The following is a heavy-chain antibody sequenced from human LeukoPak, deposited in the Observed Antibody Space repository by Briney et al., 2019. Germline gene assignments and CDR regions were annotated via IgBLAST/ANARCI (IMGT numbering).Heavy chain of an antibody. CDR3: ASEGYCSSTSCYPSNH. V-gene: IGHV4-34*01. CDR1: GGSFSGCY. J-gene: IGHJ4*02. Sequence: SETLSLTCAVYGGSFSGCYWSWIRQPPGKGLEWIGEINHSGSTNYNPSLKSRVTISVDTSKNQFSLKLSSVTAADTAVYYCASEGYCSSTSCYPSNHWGQGTLVTVSS. CDR2: INHSGST. D-gene: IGHD2-2*01.